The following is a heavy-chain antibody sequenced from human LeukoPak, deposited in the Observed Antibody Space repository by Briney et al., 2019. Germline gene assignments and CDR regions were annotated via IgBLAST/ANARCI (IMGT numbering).Heavy chain of an antibody. CDR3: WYSSSSPYYGMDV. CDR1: GFTFSSYA. J-gene: IGHJ6*02. CDR2: ISGSGGST. Sequence: PGGSLRLSCAASGFTFSSYAMSWVRQAPGKGLEWVSAISGSGGSTYYADSVKGRFTISRDNSKNTLYLQMNSLRAEDTAVYYCWYSSSSPYYGMDVWGQGTTVTVSS. D-gene: IGHD6-6*01. V-gene: IGHV3-23*01.